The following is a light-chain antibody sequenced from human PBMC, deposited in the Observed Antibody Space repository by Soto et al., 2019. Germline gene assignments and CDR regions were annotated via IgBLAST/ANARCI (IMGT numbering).Light chain of an antibody. Sequence: SPGTVSLYHGDRAKLSCMASQSVSRYLALYQQKPGQAPRLLIYDASNRAIGIPARFSGSGSGTEFTLTISSLEPEDFAVYYCQHRSNWPLTFGGGTKLDI. CDR3: QHRSNWPLT. CDR2: DAS. J-gene: IGKJ4*01. V-gene: IGKV3-11*01. CDR1: QSVSRY.